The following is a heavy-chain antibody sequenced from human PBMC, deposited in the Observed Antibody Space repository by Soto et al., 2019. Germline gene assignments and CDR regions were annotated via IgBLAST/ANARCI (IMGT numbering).Heavy chain of an antibody. CDR2: IYPGDSDS. J-gene: IGHJ6*02. D-gene: IGHD3-10*01. CDR3: ARSPNPYYHYGVYYGMDV. CDR1: GYSFTSYW. Sequence: GESLKISCKGSGYSFTSYWIGWVRQMPGKGLEYMGIIYPGDSDSRYSPSFQGQVTISADKSISTAYLQWSSLKASDTAMYYCARSPNPYYHYGVYYGMDVWGQGTTVTVSS. V-gene: IGHV5-51*01.